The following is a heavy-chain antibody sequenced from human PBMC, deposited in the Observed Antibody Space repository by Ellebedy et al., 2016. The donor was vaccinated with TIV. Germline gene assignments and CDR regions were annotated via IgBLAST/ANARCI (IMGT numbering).Heavy chain of an antibody. CDR1: GGTLSNSP. J-gene: IGHJ5*02. Sequence: AASVKVSCKASGGTLSNSPITWVRQAPGQGLEWMGGTIPIFETSHYAQRFQGRVTIDADESTSTVYMELTGLRSEDTAVYYCARVVAQSDRWEPLLTDWFDPWGQGTLVTVSS. V-gene: IGHV1-69*13. CDR3: ARVVAQSDRWEPLLTDWFDP. D-gene: IGHD1-26*01. CDR2: TIPIFETS.